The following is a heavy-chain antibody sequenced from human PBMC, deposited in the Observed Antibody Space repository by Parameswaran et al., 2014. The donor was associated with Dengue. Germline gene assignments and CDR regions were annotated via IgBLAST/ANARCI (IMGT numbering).Heavy chain of an antibody. CDR3: ARAGQWLVYFDY. J-gene: IGHJ4*02. D-gene: IGHD6-19*01. Sequence: WIRQPPGRAGVDWEINHSEAPTTTRPSTSRVTISVDTSKNQFSLKLSSVTAADTAVYYCARAGQWLVYFDYWGQGTLVTVSS. V-gene: IGHV4-34*01. CDR2: INHSEAP.